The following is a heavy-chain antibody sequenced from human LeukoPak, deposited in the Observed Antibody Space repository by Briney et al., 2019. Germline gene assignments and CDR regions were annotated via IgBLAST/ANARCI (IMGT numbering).Heavy chain of an antibody. CDR1: GFTFSSYW. D-gene: IGHD2-2*01. V-gene: IGHV3-74*01. Sequence: PGGSLRLSCAASGFTFSSYWMHWVRQAPGKGLVWASRINTDGSITDYADSMKGRFTISRDNAKNTLYLQVNSLRAEDTAIYYCVRPDIVTVPLGCWGQGTLVTVSS. J-gene: IGHJ4*02. CDR3: VRPDIVTVPLGC. CDR2: INTDGSIT.